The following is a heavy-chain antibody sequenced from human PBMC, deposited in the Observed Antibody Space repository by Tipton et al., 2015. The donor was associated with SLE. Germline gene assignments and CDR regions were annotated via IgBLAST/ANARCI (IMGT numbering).Heavy chain of an antibody. CDR3: AKEIGTIDGHEAFDY. CDR2: ISRNGGRV. CDR1: GVTFDDYA. J-gene: IGHJ4*02. D-gene: IGHD1-7*01. Sequence: SLRLSCAASGVTFDDYAMHWVRQAPGQGLEWVSGISRNGGRVGYADSVRGRFTISRDNGKNSLYLQMNSLRADDTAIYYCAKEIGTIDGHEAFDYWGQGTLVTVSS. V-gene: IGHV3-9*01.